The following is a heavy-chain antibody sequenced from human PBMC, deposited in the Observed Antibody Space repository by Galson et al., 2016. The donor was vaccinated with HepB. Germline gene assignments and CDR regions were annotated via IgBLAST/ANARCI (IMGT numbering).Heavy chain of an antibody. Sequence: SLRLSCAGSGFSFPTSAMGWVRQAPGQGLEWVSIISSSSTYIYYADSVKGRFTISRDNSKNTLYLQMDSLRAEDTALYYCTKDLAEIGGAMSSWGQGTLVTVSS. CDR3: TKDLAEIGGAMSS. CDR2: ISSSSTYI. J-gene: IGHJ5*02. D-gene: IGHD3-16*01. V-gene: IGHV3-23*01. CDR1: GFSFPTSA.